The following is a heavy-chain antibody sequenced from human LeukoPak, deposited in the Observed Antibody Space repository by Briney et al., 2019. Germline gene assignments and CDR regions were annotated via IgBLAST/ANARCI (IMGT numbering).Heavy chain of an antibody. CDR2: ISGGGST. CDR3: AKGGKWDVTPFDY. V-gene: IGHV3-23*01. Sequence: PGGSLRLSCAASGFTFTSYSMNWVRQAPGKGLEWVSTISGGGSTYYADSVKGRFTISRDSSKNTLYLQVNSLRAEDTAVYYCAKGGKWDVTPFDYWGQGTLVTVSS. D-gene: IGHD1-26*01. CDR1: GFTFTSYS. J-gene: IGHJ4*02.